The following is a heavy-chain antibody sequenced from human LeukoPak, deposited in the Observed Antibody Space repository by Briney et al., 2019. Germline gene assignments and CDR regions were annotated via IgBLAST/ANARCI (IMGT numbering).Heavy chain of an antibody. CDR2: INPDGTTT. CDR3: ARDGNYDFWSGYPADY. CDR1: EFTFSSYW. V-gene: IGHV3-74*01. J-gene: IGHJ4*02. D-gene: IGHD3-3*01. Sequence: GGSLRLSCAASEFTFSSYWMHWVRRAPGKGLVWVSHINPDGTTTNYADSVKGRFTISRDNAKNTLYLQMNSLRAEDTAVYYCARDGNYDFWSGYPADYWGQGTLVTVSS.